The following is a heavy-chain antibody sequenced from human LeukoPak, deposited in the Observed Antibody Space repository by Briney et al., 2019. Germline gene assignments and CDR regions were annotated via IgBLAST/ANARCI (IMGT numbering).Heavy chain of an antibody. V-gene: IGHV4-61*02. Sequence: SETLSLTCTVSGGSISSGSYYWSWIRQPAGKGLEWIGRIYTSGSTNYNPSLKSRVTISVDTSKNQFSLKLSSVTAADTAVYYCARARPGYYDSSGYFFRTYYFDYWGQGTLVTVSS. CDR3: ARARPGYYDSSGYFFRTYYFDY. J-gene: IGHJ4*02. CDR2: IYTSGST. D-gene: IGHD3-22*01. CDR1: GGSISSGSYY.